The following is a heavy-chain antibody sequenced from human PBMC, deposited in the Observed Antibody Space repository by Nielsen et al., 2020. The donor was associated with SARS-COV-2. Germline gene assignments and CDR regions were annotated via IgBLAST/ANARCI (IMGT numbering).Heavy chain of an antibody. CDR3: ARDGKAGSSFDY. CDR2: INWNGDST. Sequence: GESLKISCAASGFTFSSYAMSWVRQAPGKGLEWVSGINWNGDSTGYADSVKGRFTISRDNAKNSLYLQMNSLRAEDTALYYCARDGKAGSSFDYWGQGTLVTVSS. V-gene: IGHV3-20*04. D-gene: IGHD6-19*01. J-gene: IGHJ4*02. CDR1: GFTFSSYA.